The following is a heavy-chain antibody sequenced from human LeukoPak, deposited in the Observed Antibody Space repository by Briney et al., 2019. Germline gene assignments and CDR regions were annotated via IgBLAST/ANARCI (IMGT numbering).Heavy chain of an antibody. V-gene: IGHV4-34*01. J-gene: IGHJ4*02. CDR1: GGSFSGYY. D-gene: IGHD2-15*01. CDR2: INHSGNT. Sequence: PSETLSLTCAVYGGSFSGYYWSWIRQPPGKGLEWIGEINHSGNTNYNPSLKSRVTISVDTSKKQFSLKLTSVTAADTAVYYCAGPRYCGGGSCYGDWGQGTLVTVSS. CDR3: AGPRYCGGGSCYGD.